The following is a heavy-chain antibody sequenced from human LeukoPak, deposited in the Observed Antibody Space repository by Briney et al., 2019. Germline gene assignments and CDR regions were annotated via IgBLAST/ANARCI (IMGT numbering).Heavy chain of an antibody. D-gene: IGHD2-15*01. J-gene: IGHJ4*02. CDR1: GFTLSGYS. CDR3: AKAAPKYYFDY. Sequence: GGSLRLSCAASGFTLSGYSVSWIRQAPGKGLEWLSFISSSTGSMYYVDSVKGRFTISRDNAENSLYLQMNTLRAEDTAVYYCAKAAPKYYFDYWGQGTLVTVSS. V-gene: IGHV3-48*01. CDR2: ISSSTGSM.